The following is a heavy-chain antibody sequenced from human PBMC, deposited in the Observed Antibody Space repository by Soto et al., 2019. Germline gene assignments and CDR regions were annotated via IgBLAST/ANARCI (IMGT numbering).Heavy chain of an antibody. D-gene: IGHD2-15*01. CDR3: AKAAASGGSPGYYAMDV. J-gene: IGHJ6*02. V-gene: IGHV3-23*01. CDR2: IDDRGSNT. CDR1: GFAFMTYG. Sequence: EVQLLESGGGLVQPGGSLRLSCTASGFAFMTYGMNWVRRAPGQGLEWVGNIDDRGSNTVYAASVKGRCTISRDNSRNTLTLQMNTLRADDKAIYYGAKAAASGGSPGYYAMDVWGQGTTVTVSS.